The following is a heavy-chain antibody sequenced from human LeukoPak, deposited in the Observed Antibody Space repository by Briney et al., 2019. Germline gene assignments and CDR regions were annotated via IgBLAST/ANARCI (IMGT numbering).Heavy chain of an antibody. Sequence: GGSLRLSCAASGFTVSSNYMSWVRQAPGKGLEWVSVIYSGGSTYYADSVKGRFTISRDNSKNTLYLQMNSLRAEDTAVYYCASYGSGESYGMDVRGQGTTVTVSS. CDR1: GFTVSSNY. J-gene: IGHJ6*02. D-gene: IGHD3-10*01. CDR3: ASYGSGESYGMDV. CDR2: IYSGGST. V-gene: IGHV3-53*01.